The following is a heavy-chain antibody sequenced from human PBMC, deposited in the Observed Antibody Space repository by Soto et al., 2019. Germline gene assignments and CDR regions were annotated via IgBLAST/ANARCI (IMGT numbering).Heavy chain of an antibody. D-gene: IGHD3-9*01. J-gene: IGHJ4*02. CDR1: GYTFTSYA. Sequence: ASVKVSCKASGYTFTSYAMHWVRQAPGQRLEWMGWINAGNGNTKYSQKFQGRVTITRDTSASTAYMELSSLRSEDTAVYYCARDRARTYYDILTGYLNWGQGTLVTVS. V-gene: IGHV1-3*01. CDR3: ARDRARTYYDILTGYLN. CDR2: INAGNGNT.